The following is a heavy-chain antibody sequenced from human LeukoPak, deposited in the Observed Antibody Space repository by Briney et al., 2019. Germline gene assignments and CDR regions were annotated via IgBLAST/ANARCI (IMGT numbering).Heavy chain of an antibody. CDR1: GDSVSSDSYY. CDR3: AREGQWLPDWFDP. Sequence: PSETLSLTCTVSGDSVSSDSYYWSWIRQPPGKGLEWIGYISYSGSTNYNPSLKGRVTISLDMSKNQFSLKLNSMTAADTAVYYCAREGQWLPDWFDPWGQGTLVTVSS. J-gene: IGHJ5*02. CDR2: ISYSGST. V-gene: IGHV4-61*01. D-gene: IGHD6-19*01.